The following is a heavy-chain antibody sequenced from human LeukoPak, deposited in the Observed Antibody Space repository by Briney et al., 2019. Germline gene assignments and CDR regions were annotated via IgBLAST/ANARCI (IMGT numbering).Heavy chain of an antibody. CDR2: IYYSGST. J-gene: IGHJ5*02. CDR3: ARDRAAGTAVRQSWFDP. CDR1: GGSISSSSYY. V-gene: IGHV4-39*07. Sequence: PSETLSLTCTVSGGSISSSSYYWGWIRQPPGKGLEWIGSIYYSGSTYYNPSLKSRVTISVDTSKNQFSLKLSSVTAADTAVYYCARDRAAGTAVRQSWFDPWGQGTLVTVSS. D-gene: IGHD6-13*01.